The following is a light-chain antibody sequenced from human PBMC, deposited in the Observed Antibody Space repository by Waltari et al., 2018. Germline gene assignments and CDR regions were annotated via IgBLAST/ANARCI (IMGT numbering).Light chain of an antibody. V-gene: IGKV3-20*01. Sequence: EIVLTQSPGTLSLSPGERATLSCRASQSVSSSYLAWYQQKPGQAPRLLIYGASNRATGIPDRFSGSGSGRNFSLQISRVEADDVGVYYCMQRLEFPYTFGRGTRL. CDR1: QSVSSSY. CDR2: GAS. J-gene: IGKJ2*01. CDR3: MQRLEFPYT.